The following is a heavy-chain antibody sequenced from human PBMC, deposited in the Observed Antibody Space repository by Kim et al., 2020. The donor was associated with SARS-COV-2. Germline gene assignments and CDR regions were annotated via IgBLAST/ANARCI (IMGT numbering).Heavy chain of an antibody. CDR3: AKGPVYESGGAD. Sequence: GGSLRLSCVASGFTFSTSTMNWVRQSPGKGLEWVSGILDSGATTHYAYAVRGRFTISRDNSMNTVYLHLSRVKADDTAVYYCAKGPVYESGGADWGQGTL. CDR2: ILDSGATT. J-gene: IGHJ4*02. D-gene: IGHD3-22*01. CDR1: GFTFSTST. V-gene: IGHV3-23*01.